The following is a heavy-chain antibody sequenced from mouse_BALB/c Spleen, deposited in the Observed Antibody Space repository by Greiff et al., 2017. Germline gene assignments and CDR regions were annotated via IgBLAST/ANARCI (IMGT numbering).Heavy chain of an antibody. CDR3: ALLTGLDY. V-gene: IGHV14-3*02. D-gene: IGHD4-1*01. Sequence: VQLQQSGAELVKPGASVKLSCTASGFNIKDTYMHWVKQRPEQGLEWIGRIDPANGNTKYDPKFQGKATITADTSSNTAYLQRSSLTSEDTAVYYCALLTGLDYWGQGTTLTVSS. CDR1: GFNIKDTY. CDR2: IDPANGNT. J-gene: IGHJ2*01.